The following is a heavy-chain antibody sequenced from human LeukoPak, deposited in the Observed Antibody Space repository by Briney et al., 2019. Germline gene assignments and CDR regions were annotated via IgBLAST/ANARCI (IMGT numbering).Heavy chain of an antibody. CDR3: ARVLYCSGGSCYSDYGMDV. CDR2: IKQDGSEK. Sequence: GGSLRLSCAASGFTFSSYWMSWVRQAPGKGLEWVANIKQDGSEKYYVDSVKGRFTISRDNAKNSLYLQMNSLRAEDTAVYYCARVLYCSGGSCYSDYGMDVWGQGTTVTVSS. CDR1: GFTFSSYW. D-gene: IGHD2-15*01. V-gene: IGHV3-7*01. J-gene: IGHJ6*02.